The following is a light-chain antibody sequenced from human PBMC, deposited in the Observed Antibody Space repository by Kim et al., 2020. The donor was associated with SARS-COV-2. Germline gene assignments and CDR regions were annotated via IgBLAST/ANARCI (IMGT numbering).Light chain of an antibody. CDR2: YDS. CDR1: NIGSKS. J-gene: IGLJ2*01. Sequence: SYELTQPPSVSVAPGKTARITCGGNNIGSKSVHWYQQKPGQAPVLVIYYDSDRPSGIPERFSGSNSGNTATLTISRVEAGDEADYYCQVWVSSSDQGVVF. V-gene: IGLV3-21*04. CDR3: QVWVSSSDQGVV.